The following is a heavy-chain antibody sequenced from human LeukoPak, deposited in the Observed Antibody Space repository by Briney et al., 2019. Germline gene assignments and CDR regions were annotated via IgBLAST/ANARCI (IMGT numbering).Heavy chain of an antibody. V-gene: IGHV3-21*01. CDR3: AGVQLRPDY. J-gene: IGHJ4*02. D-gene: IGHD5-18*01. Sequence: SGGSLRLSCAASGFTFRSYSMNWVRQAPGKGLEWVSPISSSSSYIYYADSVKGRFTISRDNAKNSLYLQMNSLRAEDTAVYYCAGVQLRPDYWGQGTLVTVSS. CDR2: ISSSSSYI. CDR1: GFTFRSYS.